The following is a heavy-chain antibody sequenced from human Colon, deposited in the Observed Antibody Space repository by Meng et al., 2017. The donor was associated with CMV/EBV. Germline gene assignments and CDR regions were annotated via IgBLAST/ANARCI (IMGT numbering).Heavy chain of an antibody. CDR3: ARYVTIFGVVIYGMDV. J-gene: IGHJ6*02. CDR1: GFTFSRHI. D-gene: IGHD3-3*01. CDR2: IKQDGSEK. V-gene: IGHV3-7*01. Sequence: GESLKISCAASGFTFSRHIMNWVRQAPGKGLEWVANIKQDGSEKYYVDSVKGRFTISRDNAKNSLYLQMNSLRAEDTAVYYCARYVTIFGVVIYGMDVWGQGTTVTVSS.